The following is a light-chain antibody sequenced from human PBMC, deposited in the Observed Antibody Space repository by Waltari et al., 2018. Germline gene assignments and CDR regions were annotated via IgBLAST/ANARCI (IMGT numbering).Light chain of an antibody. J-gene: IGKJ1*01. CDR2: GAS. Sequence: DIQMTQSPSSLSASVGDRDTITCRASQTINRWLNWYHHSPGKAPKLLIFGASALQSGVPSRFTGSGSGTDFSLTISSLQPEDFGTYYCQQSATSPWTFGQGTRVEIK. V-gene: IGKV1-39*01. CDR3: QQSATSPWT. CDR1: QTINRW.